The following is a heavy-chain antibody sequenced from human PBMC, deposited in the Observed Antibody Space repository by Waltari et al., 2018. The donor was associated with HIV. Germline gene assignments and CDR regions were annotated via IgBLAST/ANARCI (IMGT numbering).Heavy chain of an antibody. D-gene: IGHD4-17*01. CDR2: IYYSGYT. CDR3: ARDKYGGHWFDP. Sequence: QVQLQESGPGLVKPSQTLSLSCTVSGASISRGDYYWSWIRQHPGKGLEWIGYIYYSGYTHYSPSLQSRDTISVDTSKNHFSLNLSSVTAADTAVYYCARDKYGGHWFDPWGQGTLVTVSS. J-gene: IGHJ5*02. V-gene: IGHV4-31*03. CDR1: GASISRGDYY.